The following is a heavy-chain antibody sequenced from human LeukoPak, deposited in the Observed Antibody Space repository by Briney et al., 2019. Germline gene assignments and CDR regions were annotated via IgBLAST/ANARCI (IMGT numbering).Heavy chain of an antibody. CDR1: GGSLSSGDYY. J-gene: IGHJ4*02. Sequence: PSETLSLTCTVSGGSLSSGDYYWGWIRQHPGKGLEWIGFFYNSGSTYYNPSLKSRVTISIDTSKNQFSLRLTSVTAADTAVYYCARDGGYSYGPFDCWGQGTLVTVSS. D-gene: IGHD5-18*01. V-gene: IGHV4-31*03. CDR3: ARDGGYSYGPFDC. CDR2: FYNSGST.